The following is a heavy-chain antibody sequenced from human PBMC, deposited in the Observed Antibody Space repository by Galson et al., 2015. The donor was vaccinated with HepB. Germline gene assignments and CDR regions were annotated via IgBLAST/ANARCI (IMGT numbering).Heavy chain of an antibody. J-gene: IGHJ4*02. CDR3: EREDNWNYWVY. CDR2: ISYDGTDK. Sequence: LRLSCAASGFTFSNYGLHWVRQAPGKGLEWVAIISYDGTDKKYADSVKGRFTISRDNSKNTLYLQLDSLRAEDTAVYYCEREDNWNYWVYWGQGTLVTVSS. V-gene: IGHV3-30*03. CDR1: GFTFSNYG. D-gene: IGHD1-7*01.